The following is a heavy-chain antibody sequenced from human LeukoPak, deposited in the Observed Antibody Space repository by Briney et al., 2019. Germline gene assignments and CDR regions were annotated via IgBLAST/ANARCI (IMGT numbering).Heavy chain of an antibody. J-gene: IGHJ4*02. CDR1: GSTFSSYS. CDR3: ARAGGTSWADY. Sequence: GGSLRLSCAASGSTFSSYSMNWVRQAPGKGLEWVSYISSSSTIYYADSVKGRFTISRDNAKNSLYLQMNSLRVEDTAIYYCARAGGTSWADYWGQGTLVTVSS. CDR2: ISSSSTI. V-gene: IGHV3-48*04. D-gene: IGHD6-13*01.